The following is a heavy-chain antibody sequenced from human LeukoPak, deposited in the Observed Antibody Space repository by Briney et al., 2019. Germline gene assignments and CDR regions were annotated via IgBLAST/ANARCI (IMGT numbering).Heavy chain of an antibody. V-gene: IGHV4-34*01. CDR1: GGSFTGYH. J-gene: IGHJ6*02. CDR3: ARGQGSGRTILYFYYGMDV. CDR2: INHSGST. Sequence: SETLSLTCAVYGGSFTGYHWSWIRQPPGKGLEWIGEINHSGSTNYSPSLKSRVTISLDTSKNQFSLNLSSVTAADTAVYYCARGQGSGRTILYFYYGMDVWGQGTTVTVSS. D-gene: IGHD3-10*01.